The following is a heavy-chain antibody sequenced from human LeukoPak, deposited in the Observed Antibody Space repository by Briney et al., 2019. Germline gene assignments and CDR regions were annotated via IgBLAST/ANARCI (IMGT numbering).Heavy chain of an antibody. CDR1: GFTSSSYG. V-gene: IGHV3-30*18. J-gene: IGHJ4*02. D-gene: IGHD2-15*01. CDR2: ISYDGSNK. CDR3: AKAHIVVVVAATGFDY. Sequence: PGRSLRLSCAASGFTSSSYGMHWVRQAPGKGLEWVAVISYDGSNKYYADSVKGRFTISRDNSKNTLYLQMNSLRAEDTAVYYCAKAHIVVVVAATGFDYWGQGTLVTVSS.